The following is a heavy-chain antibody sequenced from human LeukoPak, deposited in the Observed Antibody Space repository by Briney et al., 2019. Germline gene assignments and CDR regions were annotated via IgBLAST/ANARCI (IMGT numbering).Heavy chain of an antibody. Sequence: PGGSLRLSCAASGFTFSSYLMSWVRQAPGKGLEWVANIKQDGSEKYYVDSVKGRFTISRDNAKNSLYLQMNSLRAEDTAVYYCARGPREQLVRRFDYWGQGTLATVSS. CDR3: ARGPREQLVRRFDY. V-gene: IGHV3-7*01. D-gene: IGHD6-6*01. CDR1: GFTFSSYL. J-gene: IGHJ4*02. CDR2: IKQDGSEK.